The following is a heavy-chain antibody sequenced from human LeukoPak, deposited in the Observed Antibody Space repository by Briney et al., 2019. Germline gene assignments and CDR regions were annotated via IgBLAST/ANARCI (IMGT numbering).Heavy chain of an antibody. J-gene: IGHJ6*02. Sequence: GGSLRLSCLTSGFTFSTNAMSWVRQAPGKGLEWISGISGSGASTYYADSVTGRFTISRDNSKNTLYLQMNSLRAEDTAVYYCARDRDLMDVWGQGTTVTVSS. CDR2: ISGSGAST. CDR1: GFTFSTNA. V-gene: IGHV3-23*01. CDR3: ARDRDLMDV.